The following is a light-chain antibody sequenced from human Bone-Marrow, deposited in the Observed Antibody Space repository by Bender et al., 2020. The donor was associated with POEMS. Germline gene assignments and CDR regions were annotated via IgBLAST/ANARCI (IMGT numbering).Light chain of an antibody. Sequence: QSVLTQPPSASGTPGQRVTISCSGGSSNIGAHAVNWYQHLPGTAPKLLIYSSHRRPSEVPDRFSGSRSGNTASLTISGLRAEDEADYYCISYSTSSSWLFGGGTKLTVL. V-gene: IGLV1-44*01. CDR2: SSH. CDR1: SSNIGAHA. J-gene: IGLJ3*02. CDR3: ISYSTSSSWL.